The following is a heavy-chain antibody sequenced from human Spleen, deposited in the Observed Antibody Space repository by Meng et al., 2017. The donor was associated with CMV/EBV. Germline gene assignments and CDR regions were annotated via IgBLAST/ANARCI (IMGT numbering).Heavy chain of an antibody. Sequence: GESLKISCAASGFTFSSYSMNWVRQAPGKGLEWVSYISSSSSTIYYADSVKGRFTISRDNAKNSLYLQMNSLRAEDTAVYYCARAGLWGDFDYWGQGTLVTVSS. CDR1: GFTFSSYS. CDR2: ISSSSSTI. V-gene: IGHV3-48*04. CDR3: ARAGLWGDFDY. J-gene: IGHJ4*02. D-gene: IGHD1-26*01.